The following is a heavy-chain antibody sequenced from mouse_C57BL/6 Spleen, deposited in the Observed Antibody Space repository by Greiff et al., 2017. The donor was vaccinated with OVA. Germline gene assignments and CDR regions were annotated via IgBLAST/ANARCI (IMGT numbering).Heavy chain of an antibody. CDR3: ARGMVTTGYYYAMDY. D-gene: IGHD2-2*01. CDR2: IDPNSGGT. V-gene: IGHV1-72*01. CDR1: GYTFTSYW. J-gene: IGHJ4*01. Sequence: ESGAELVKPGASVKLSCKASGYTFTSYWMHWVKQRPGRGLEWIGRIDPNSGGTKYNEKFKSKATLTVDKPSSTAYMQLSSLTSEDSAVYYCARGMVTTGYYYAMDYWGQGTSVTVSS.